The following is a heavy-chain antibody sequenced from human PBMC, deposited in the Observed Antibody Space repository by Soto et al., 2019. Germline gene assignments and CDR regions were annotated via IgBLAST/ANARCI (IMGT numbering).Heavy chain of an antibody. V-gene: IGHV4-39*01. D-gene: IGHD6-13*01. Sequence: LSLTCTVSGGSISSSSYYWGWIRQPPGKGLEWIGSIYYSGSTYYNPSLKSRVTISVDTSKNQFSLKLSSVTAADTAVYYCVKGLAGGAAAGTALHWFDPWGQGTLVTVSS. CDR3: VKGLAGGAAAGTALHWFDP. CDR2: IYYSGST. J-gene: IGHJ5*02. CDR1: GGSISSSSYY.